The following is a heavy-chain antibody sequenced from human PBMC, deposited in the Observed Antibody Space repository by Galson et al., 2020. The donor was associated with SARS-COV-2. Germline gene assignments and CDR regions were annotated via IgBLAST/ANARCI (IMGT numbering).Heavy chain of an antibody. CDR1: GFSLSNARMG. J-gene: IGHJ4*02. CDR2: TFSNDEK. V-gene: IGHV2-26*01. CDR3: ASYSGSYYMFDY. D-gene: IGHD1-26*01. Sequence: SGPTLVKPTETLTLTCTVSGFSLSNARMGVSWIRQPPGKALEWLAHTFSNDEKSYSTSLRSRLTISKDTSNSQVVLTMTNMDPVDSATYYCASYSGSYYMFDYWGQGTLVTVSS.